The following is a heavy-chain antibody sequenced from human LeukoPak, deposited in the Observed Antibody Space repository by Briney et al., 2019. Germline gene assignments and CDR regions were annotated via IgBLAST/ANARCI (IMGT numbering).Heavy chain of an antibody. Sequence: QAGGSLRLSCAASGFTFSSYWMSWVRQAPGKGLEWVANIKQDGSEKYYVDSVKGRFTISRDNAKNSLYLQMNSLRAEDTAVYYCARANWNARYYFDYWGQGTLVTVSS. CDR2: IKQDGSEK. V-gene: IGHV3-7*03. CDR3: ARANWNARYYFDY. D-gene: IGHD1-20*01. CDR1: GFTFSSYW. J-gene: IGHJ4*02.